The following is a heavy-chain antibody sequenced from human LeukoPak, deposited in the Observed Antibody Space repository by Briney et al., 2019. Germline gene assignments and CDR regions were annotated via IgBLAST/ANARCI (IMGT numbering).Heavy chain of an antibody. CDR1: GFTFSSYS. J-gene: IGHJ6*03. CDR3: ARGSRTDYYYYMDV. Sequence: PGGSLRLSCAASGFTFSSYSMNWVRQAPGKGLEWVANIKQDGSEKYYVDSVKGRFTISRDNAKNSLYLQMNSLRAEDTAVYYCARGSRTDYYYYMDVWGKGTTVTVSS. D-gene: IGHD3-10*01. V-gene: IGHV3-7*01. CDR2: IKQDGSEK.